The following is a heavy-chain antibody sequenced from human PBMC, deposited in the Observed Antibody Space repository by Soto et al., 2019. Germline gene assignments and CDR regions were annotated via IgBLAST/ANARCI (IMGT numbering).Heavy chain of an antibody. CDR1: GYSFKNYA. Sequence: QVQLVQSGPEVKRPGASVRISCRTAGYSFKNYAIHWVRQAPGKKLEWMGWSNEGSGNTRYSQKFQGRMSIARDTSASTSYLDLRCLTSEDTAIYFCARDDRTISGAVTLDYWGPGTLVTVSS. D-gene: IGHD3-3*02. V-gene: IGHV1-3*01. J-gene: IGHJ4*02. CDR3: ARDDRTISGAVTLDY. CDR2: SNEGSGNT.